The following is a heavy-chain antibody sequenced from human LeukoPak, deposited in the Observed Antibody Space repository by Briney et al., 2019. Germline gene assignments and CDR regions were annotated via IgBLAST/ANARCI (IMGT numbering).Heavy chain of an antibody. CDR3: ARAAEQWLVLGESDY. D-gene: IGHD6-19*01. CDR1: GYTFTSNY. Sequence: GASVKVSCKASGYTFTSNYIHWVRQAPGQGLEWMGMIYPRDGSTSYAQKLQGRVTMTTDTSTSTAYMELRSLRSDDTAVYYCARAAEQWLVLGESDYWSQGTLVTVSS. V-gene: IGHV1-46*01. CDR2: IYPRDGST. J-gene: IGHJ4*02.